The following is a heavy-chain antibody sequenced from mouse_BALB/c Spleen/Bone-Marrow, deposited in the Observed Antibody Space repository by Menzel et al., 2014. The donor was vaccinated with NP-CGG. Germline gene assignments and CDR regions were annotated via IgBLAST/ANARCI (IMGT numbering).Heavy chain of an antibody. V-gene: IGHV14-3*02. CDR3: ARRFDYEDY. CDR1: GFNIKDTY. J-gene: IGHJ2*01. CDR2: IDPANGNT. Sequence: EVKLVESGAELVKPGASVKLSCTASGFNIKDTYIHWVKQRPEQGLVWIGRIDPANGNTKYDPKFQGKATITADTSSNTAYLQLSGLTSEDTAVYYCARRFDYEDYWGQGTTLTVSS. D-gene: IGHD2-4*01.